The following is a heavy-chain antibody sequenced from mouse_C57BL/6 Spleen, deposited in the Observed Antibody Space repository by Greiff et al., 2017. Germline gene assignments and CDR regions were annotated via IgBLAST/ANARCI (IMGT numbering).Heavy chain of an antibody. CDR2: INPNNGGT. D-gene: IGHD2-4*01. Sequence: VQLQQSGPELVKPGASVKISCKASGYTFTDYYMNWVKQSHGKSLEWIGDINPNNGGTSYNQKFKGKATLTVDKSYSTAYMERRSLTSEDSAVYYCAPFCYDYGEKGRYFDYWGQGTTLTVSS. CDR1: GYTFTDYY. V-gene: IGHV1-26*01. CDR3: APFCYDYGEKGRYFDY. J-gene: IGHJ2*01.